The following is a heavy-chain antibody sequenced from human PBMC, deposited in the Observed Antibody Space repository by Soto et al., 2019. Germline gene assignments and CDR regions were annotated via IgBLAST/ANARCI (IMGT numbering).Heavy chain of an antibody. D-gene: IGHD3-10*01. V-gene: IGHV3-7*01. CDR3: ARGPLLF. CDR1: W. J-gene: IGHJ4*02. CDR2: IKQDGSEK. Sequence: WMNWVRQAPGKGLEWVANIKQDGSEKYYVDSVKGRFTISRDNAKNSLYLEMNSLRAEDTAVYYCARGPLLFWGQGTLVTVSS.